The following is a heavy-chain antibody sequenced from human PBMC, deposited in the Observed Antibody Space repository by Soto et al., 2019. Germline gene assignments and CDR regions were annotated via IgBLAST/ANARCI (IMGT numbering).Heavy chain of an antibody. D-gene: IGHD3-16*01. CDR1: GYTFSDFD. V-gene: IGHV1-8*01. Sequence: ASVKVSCKASGYTFSDFDINWLRQAAGQGPEWMGWMNAKSGDTFSAQRLQGKFNMTWDTSLSTAYMEVGSLTSDDAAIYYCARGNPFNYAGFDVWGQGPRSPSP. CDR3: ARGNPFNYAGFDV. CDR2: MNAKSGDT. J-gene: IGHJ6*02.